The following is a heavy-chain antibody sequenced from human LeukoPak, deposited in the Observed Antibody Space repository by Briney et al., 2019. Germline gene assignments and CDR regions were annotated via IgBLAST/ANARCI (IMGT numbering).Heavy chain of an antibody. D-gene: IGHD2-15*01. CDR3: ARDRITVVEAPRVYYYYYYGMDV. Sequence: GGSLRLSCAASGFTVSSNYMSWVGQAPGKGLEWVSVIYSGGSTYYADSVKGRFTISRDNSKNTLYLQMNSLRAEDTAVYYCARDRITVVEAPRVYYYYYYGMDVWGQGTTVTVSS. CDR2: IYSGGST. CDR1: GFTVSSNY. J-gene: IGHJ6*02. V-gene: IGHV3-53*01.